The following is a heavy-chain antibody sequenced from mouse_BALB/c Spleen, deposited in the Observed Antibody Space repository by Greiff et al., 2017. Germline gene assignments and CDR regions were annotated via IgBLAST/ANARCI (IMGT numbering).Heavy chain of an antibody. CDR3: ARVYGNYVDY. Sequence: EVQGVESGGGLVQPGGSRKLSCAASGFTFSSFGMHWVRQAPEKGLEWVAYISSGSSTIYYADTVKGRFTISRDNPKNTLFLQMTSLRSEDTAMYYCARVYGNYVDYWGQGTTLTVSS. J-gene: IGHJ2*01. D-gene: IGHD2-1*01. V-gene: IGHV5-17*02. CDR2: ISSGSSTI. CDR1: GFTFSSFG.